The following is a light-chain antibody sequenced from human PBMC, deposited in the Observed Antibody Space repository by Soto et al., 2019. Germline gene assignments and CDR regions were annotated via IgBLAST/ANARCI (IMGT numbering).Light chain of an antibody. CDR3: ISYAGSNTVV. CDR1: SSDVGGYNY. Sequence: QSVLTQPPSASGSPGQSVTISCTGTSSDVGGYNYVSWYQQHPGKAPKLMIFEVSKRPSGVPDRFSGSKSGNTASLTVSGLQAEDEADYYCISYAGSNTVVFGGASKQTVL. V-gene: IGLV2-8*01. J-gene: IGLJ2*01. CDR2: EVS.